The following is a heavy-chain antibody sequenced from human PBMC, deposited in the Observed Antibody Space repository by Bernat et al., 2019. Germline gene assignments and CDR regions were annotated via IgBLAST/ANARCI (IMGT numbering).Heavy chain of an antibody. CDR3: ATVSGGGSVTYYYGSGSHNWFDP. J-gene: IGHJ5*02. CDR2: FDPEDGET. D-gene: IGHD3-10*01. Sequence: QVQLVQSGAEVKKPGASVKVSCKVSGYTLTELSMHWVRQAPGKGLEWMGGFDPEDGETIYAQKFQGEVTMTRDPTTTPASMELSSLRSEDTGVYYWATVSGGGSVTYYYGSGSHNWFDPWGQGTLVTVSS. CDR1: GYTLTELS. V-gene: IGHV1-24*01.